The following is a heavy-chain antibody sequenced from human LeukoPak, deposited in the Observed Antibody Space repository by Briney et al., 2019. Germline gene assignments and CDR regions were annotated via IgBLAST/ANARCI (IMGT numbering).Heavy chain of an antibody. J-gene: IGHJ6*03. CDR3: AKDRCSNGIGCYYYYMDV. CDR2: ISDSGGYT. Sequence: GGSLRLSCAASGLTFRTYAMSWVRQAPGKGLEWVSSISDSGGYTFYADSVKGRFSISRDSSKNILYLQMNSLRAEDTAVYYCAKDRCSNGIGCYYYYMDVWGKGTTVTISS. D-gene: IGHD2-8*01. V-gene: IGHV3-23*01. CDR1: GLTFRTYA.